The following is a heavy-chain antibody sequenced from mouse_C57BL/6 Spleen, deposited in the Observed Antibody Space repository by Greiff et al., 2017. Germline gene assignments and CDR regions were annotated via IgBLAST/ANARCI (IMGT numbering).Heavy chain of an antibody. CDR1: GYTFTSYW. Sequence: QVQLQQPGAELVRPGSSVKLSCKASGYTFTSYWMDWVKQRTGQGLEWIGNIYPSDSETHYNQKFKDKATLTVDKSSSTAYMQLSSLTSEDSAVYYCARNYDPYYYAMDYGGQGTSVTVSS. CDR3: ARNYDPYYYAMDY. CDR2: IYPSDSET. D-gene: IGHD2-4*01. V-gene: IGHV1-61*01. J-gene: IGHJ4*01.